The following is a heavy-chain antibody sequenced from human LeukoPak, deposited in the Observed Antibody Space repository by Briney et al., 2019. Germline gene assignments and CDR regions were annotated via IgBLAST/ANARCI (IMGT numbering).Heavy chain of an antibody. V-gene: IGHV1-8*01. CDR2: VHPDSGNT. D-gene: IGHD1-14*01. CDR1: GYPFTTWE. J-gene: IGHJ5*02. Sequence: ASVKVSCKTSGYPFTTWEINWVRQAAGQGLEWMGWVHPDSGNTAYAQKFQGRVTMTRDTSISTAYMELSGLRSDDPAMYFRARGPRNDPWGQGTLVTVSS. CDR3: ARGPRNDP.